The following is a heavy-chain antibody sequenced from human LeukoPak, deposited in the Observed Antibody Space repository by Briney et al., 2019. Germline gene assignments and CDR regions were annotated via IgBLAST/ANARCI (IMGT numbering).Heavy chain of an antibody. CDR1: GFTFSTSA. V-gene: IGHV3-21*01. J-gene: IGHJ4*02. Sequence: GGSLRLSCAASGFTFSTSAMNWVRQGPGKGLEGGSSIDYDSSHIYYAASVRGGFTISRDNARNSVYLQMNSLRVEDTAVYYCARDPLRYLRVGHYDYWGQGTLVAVSS. CDR3: ARDPLRYLRVGHYDY. D-gene: IGHD3-9*01. CDR2: IDYDSSHI.